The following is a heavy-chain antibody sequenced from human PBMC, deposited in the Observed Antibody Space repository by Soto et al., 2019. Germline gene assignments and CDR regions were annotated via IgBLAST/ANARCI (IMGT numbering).Heavy chain of an antibody. V-gene: IGHV4-31*03. J-gene: IGHJ2*01. D-gene: IGHD4-17*01. CDR2: IYYSGST. CDR1: GGSIGSVGYY. Sequence: QVQLQESGPGLVKPSQTLSLTCTVSGGSIGSVGYYCSWIRQHPGKGLEWIGYIYYSGSTYYNPSLKSRVTISVDTCKNQFSLKLSSVTAADTAVYYCARGIYGDYDLEDWYFVLWGRGTLVTVSS. CDR3: ARGIYGDYDLEDWYFVL.